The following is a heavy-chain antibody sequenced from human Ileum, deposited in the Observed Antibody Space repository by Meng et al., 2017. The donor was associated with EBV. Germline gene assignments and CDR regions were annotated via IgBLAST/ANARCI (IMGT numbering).Heavy chain of an antibody. D-gene: IGHD3-22*01. Sequence: VQVQASGPRLGKPSGTGAVTFPVAGGSIVSSKWWSWVRQSPGTGLEWIGEIYHHGTTNYNPSLKSRVTISVDTSKNKFFLNLTSLTAADTAVYYCARLDSSGYYFGGWFDPWGQGILVTVSS. CDR2: IYHHGTT. V-gene: IGHV4-4*02. CDR1: GGSIVSSKW. CDR3: ARLDSSGYYFGGWFDP. J-gene: IGHJ5*02.